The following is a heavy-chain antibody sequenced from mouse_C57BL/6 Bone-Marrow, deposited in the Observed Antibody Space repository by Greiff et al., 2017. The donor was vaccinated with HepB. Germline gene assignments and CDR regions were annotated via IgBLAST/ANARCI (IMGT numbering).Heavy chain of an antibody. CDR1: GYTFTSYW. CDR2: IYPGSGST. V-gene: IGHV1-55*01. D-gene: IGHD1-1*01. J-gene: IGHJ3*01. CDR3: ARDYYGSRTLAY. Sequence: QVQLQQPGAELVKPGASVKMSCKASGYTFTSYWITWVKQRPGQGLEWIGDIYPGSGSTNYNEKFKSKATLTVDKSSSTAYMQLSSLTSEDSAVYYCARDYYGSRTLAYWGQGTLVTASA.